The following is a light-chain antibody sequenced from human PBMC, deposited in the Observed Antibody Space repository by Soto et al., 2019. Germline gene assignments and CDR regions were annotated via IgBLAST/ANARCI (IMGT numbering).Light chain of an antibody. J-gene: IGKJ1*01. CDR1: QSVSSSY. Sequence: EIVLTQSPGTLSLSPGERATLSCRASQSVSSSYLAWYQQKPGQATRLLIHGASSRATGIPDRFSGSGSGTDFTLTISRLEPEDLAVYYCQQYGSSPSWTFGQGTKVDIK. CDR3: QQYGSSPSWT. CDR2: GAS. V-gene: IGKV3-20*01.